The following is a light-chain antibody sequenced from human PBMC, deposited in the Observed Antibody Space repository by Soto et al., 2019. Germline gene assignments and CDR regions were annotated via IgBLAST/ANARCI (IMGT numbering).Light chain of an antibody. CDR2: KAS. V-gene: IGKV1-5*03. CDR1: QSISVW. CDR3: QQTNSPPRT. J-gene: IGKJ1*01. Sequence: DIQMTQSPSTLSASVGDRVTITCRASQSISVWLAWYQQKAGKAPNLLIYKASRLESGVPSRFSGSGSETEFTLTISGLQPGDSATYYCQQTNSPPRTFGPGTKVEI.